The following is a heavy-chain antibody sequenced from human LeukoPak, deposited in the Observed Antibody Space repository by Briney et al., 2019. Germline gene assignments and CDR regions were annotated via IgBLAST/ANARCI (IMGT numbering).Heavy chain of an antibody. D-gene: IGHD2-15*01. J-gene: IGHJ4*02. CDR3: AKTRGYCSGGTCYQDY. CDR2: ISGSGDST. V-gene: IGHV3-23*01. CDR1: GFTFSSYA. Sequence: GGSLRLSCAASGFTFSSYAMSWVRQAPGKGLEWVSTISGSGDSTYYADSVKGRFTISRDSSKKTLYLQTSSLRAEDTAVYYCAKTRGYCSGGTCYQDYWGQGNLVTVSS.